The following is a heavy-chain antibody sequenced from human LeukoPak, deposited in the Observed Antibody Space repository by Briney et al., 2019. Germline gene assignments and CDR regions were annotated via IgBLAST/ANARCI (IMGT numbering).Heavy chain of an antibody. D-gene: IGHD6-19*01. CDR1: GGTFSRYV. CDR3: ARARSSGLLP. V-gene: IGHV1-69*01. J-gene: IGHJ5*02. CDR2: IIPIFGTA. Sequence: GSSVTVTCLAGGGTFSRYVIHGVRQAPGQGLEWMGGIIPIFGTANYAQKFQGRVTITADESTSTAYMELSSLRSEDTAVYYCARARSSGLLPWGQETLVTVSS.